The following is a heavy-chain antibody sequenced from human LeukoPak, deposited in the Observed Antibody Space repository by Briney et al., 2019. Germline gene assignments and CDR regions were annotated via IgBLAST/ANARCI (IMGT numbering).Heavy chain of an antibody. CDR1: GFSFSTSS. Sequence: GGSLRLSCAASGFSFSTSSMNWVRQAPGKGLEWISYISSTSSTIYYADSVKGRFTISRDNAKLFLQMNSLRAEDTSVYYCARVKGDYYDSSGPDYWGQGTLVTVSS. V-gene: IGHV3-48*01. CDR2: ISSTSSTI. J-gene: IGHJ4*02. CDR3: ARVKGDYYDSSGPDY. D-gene: IGHD3-22*01.